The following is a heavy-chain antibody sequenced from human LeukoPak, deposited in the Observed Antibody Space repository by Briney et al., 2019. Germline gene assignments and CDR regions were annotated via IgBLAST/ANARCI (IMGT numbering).Heavy chain of an antibody. CDR3: ARDSLNGDYEQYFQH. D-gene: IGHD4-17*01. CDR2: ISYDGSNK. CDR1: GFTFSSYA. J-gene: IGHJ1*01. Sequence: GGSLRLSCAASGFTFSSYAMHWVRQAPGKGLEWVAVISYDGSNKYYADSVKGRFTISRDNAKNSLYLQMNSLRAEDTAVYYCARDSLNGDYEQYFQHWGQGTLVTVSS. V-gene: IGHV3-30*04.